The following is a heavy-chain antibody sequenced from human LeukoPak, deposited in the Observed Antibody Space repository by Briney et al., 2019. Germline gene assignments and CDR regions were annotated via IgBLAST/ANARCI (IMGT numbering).Heavy chain of an antibody. CDR3: AKMPIYYYDCSGYAYFDY. CDR2: ISGSGGST. J-gene: IGHJ4*02. CDR1: GFSFSSNA. Sequence: VRSLRLSCAASGFSFSSNAMSCVRQAPRKGLGWVSAISGSGGSTYYADSVKGRFTISRDNSKNTLYLEMNSLRAEAPAVNYFAKMPIYYYDCSGYAYFDYWGGGTLVSVSS. D-gene: IGHD3-22*01. V-gene: IGHV3-23*01.